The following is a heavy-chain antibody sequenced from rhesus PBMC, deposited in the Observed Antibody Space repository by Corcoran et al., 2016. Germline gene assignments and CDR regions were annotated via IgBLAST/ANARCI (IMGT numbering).Heavy chain of an antibody. CDR2: IYGSGSST. J-gene: IGHJ1*01. CDR3: ASERYDSGYYGYFEF. D-gene: IGHD3-28*01. CDR1: GGSISSSY. V-gene: IGHV4-169*02. Sequence: QLQLQESGPGLVKPSETLSVTCAVSGGSISSSYWSWIRQAPGKGLVWIGYIYGSGSSTNYHPSRKSRVTLSVDTSKNQLALKLSSVTAADTAVYYCASERYDSGYYGYFEFWGQGALVTVSS.